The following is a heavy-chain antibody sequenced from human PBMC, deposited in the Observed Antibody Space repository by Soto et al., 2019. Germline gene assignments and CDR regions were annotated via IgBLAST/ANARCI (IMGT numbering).Heavy chain of an antibody. CDR3: AKERYCSGGSCYLAHKTSADYFQH. CDR2: ISGSGGST. J-gene: IGHJ1*01. V-gene: IGHV3-23*01. D-gene: IGHD2-15*01. Sequence: EVQLLESGGGLVQPGGSLRLSCAASGFTFSSYAMSWVRQAPGKGLEWVSAISGSGGSTYYADSVKGRFTISRDNSKNTLYLQMNSLRAEDTAVYYCAKERYCSGGSCYLAHKTSADYFQHWGQGTLVTVSS. CDR1: GFTFSSYA.